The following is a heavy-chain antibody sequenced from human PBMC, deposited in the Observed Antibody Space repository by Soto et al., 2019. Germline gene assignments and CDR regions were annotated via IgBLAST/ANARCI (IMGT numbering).Heavy chain of an antibody. CDR3: ARGEVAGTSKGAFDI. CDR2: IYYSGST. D-gene: IGHD1-1*01. CDR1: GGSISSSSYY. V-gene: IGHV4-39*01. Sequence: SETLSLTCTVSGGSISSSSYYWGWIRQPPGKGLEWIGSIYYSGSTYYNPSLKSRVTISVDTSKNQFSLKLSSVTAADTAVYYCARGEVAGTSKGAFDIWGQGTMVTVSS. J-gene: IGHJ3*02.